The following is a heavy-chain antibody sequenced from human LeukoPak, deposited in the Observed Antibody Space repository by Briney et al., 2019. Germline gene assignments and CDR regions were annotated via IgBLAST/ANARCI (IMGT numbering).Heavy chain of an antibody. CDR3: ARDLPPGARYTYYYGSGKSWFDP. Sequence: RASVKVSCKASGYTFTSYGISWVRQAPGQGLEWMGWISAYNGNTNYAQKFQGRVTMTRDTSISTAYMELSRLRSDDTGVYYCARDLPPGARYTYYYGSGKSWFDPWGQGTLVTVSS. V-gene: IGHV1-18*01. D-gene: IGHD3-10*01. CDR2: ISAYNGNT. J-gene: IGHJ5*02. CDR1: GYTFTSYG.